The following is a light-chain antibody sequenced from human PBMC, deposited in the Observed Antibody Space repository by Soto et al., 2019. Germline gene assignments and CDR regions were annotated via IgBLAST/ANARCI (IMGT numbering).Light chain of an antibody. Sequence: EIVLTQSPATLSLSPGGRATLSCRASQSVRNYLAWYQQRPGQPPRLLIYDASSRAPGIPPRFSGSGSGTDFTRSISSLEPEDTADYYCLQRGGWPRTFGGGTKVDIK. CDR1: QSVRNY. CDR2: DAS. CDR3: LQRGGWPRT. V-gene: IGKV3-11*01. J-gene: IGKJ4*01.